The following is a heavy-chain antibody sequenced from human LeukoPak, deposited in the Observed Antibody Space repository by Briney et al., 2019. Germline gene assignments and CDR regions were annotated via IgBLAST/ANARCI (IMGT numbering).Heavy chain of an antibody. CDR3: ARDLHYYDSSGYYQY. CDR2: ISSSSSYI. D-gene: IGHD3-22*01. V-gene: IGHV3-21*01. CDR1: GFTFSSYS. Sequence: GGSVRLSCAASGFTFSSYSMNWVRQAPGKGLEWVSSISSSSSYIYYADSVKGRFTISRDNAKNSLYLQMNSLRAEDTAVYYCARDLHYYDSSGYYQYWGQGTLVTVSS. J-gene: IGHJ4*02.